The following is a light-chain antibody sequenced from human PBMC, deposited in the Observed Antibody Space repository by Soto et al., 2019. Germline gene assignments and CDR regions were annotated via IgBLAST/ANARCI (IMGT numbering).Light chain of an antibody. J-gene: IGLJ1*01. CDR3: CSYAGSSTFYV. CDR2: EGS. Sequence: QSVLTQPASVSGSPGQSITISCTGTSSDVGSYNLVSSYQQHPGKAPKLMIYEGSKRPSGVSNRFSGSKSGNTASLTISGLQAEDEVDYYSCSYAGSSTFYVFGTGTKVTVL. V-gene: IGLV2-23*01. CDR1: SSDVGSYNL.